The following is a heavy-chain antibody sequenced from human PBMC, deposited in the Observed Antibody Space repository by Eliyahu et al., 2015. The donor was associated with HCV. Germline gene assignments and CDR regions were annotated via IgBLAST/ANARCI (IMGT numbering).Heavy chain of an antibody. CDR3: TTGAPGGFDYYLDV. CDR2: IKSKTDGGTT. CDR1: GFPXXXAW. Sequence: EVQLVESGGGLVXPGGXLRLSCAASGFPXXXAWMXWVRQAPGKGLEWIGRIKSKTDGGTTDYAAPVKGRFTISRDDSKSTLYLQMNSLKTEDTAVYYCTTGAPGGFDYYLDVWGQETTVTVSS. V-gene: IGHV3-15*01. D-gene: IGHD3-10*01. J-gene: IGHJ6*03.